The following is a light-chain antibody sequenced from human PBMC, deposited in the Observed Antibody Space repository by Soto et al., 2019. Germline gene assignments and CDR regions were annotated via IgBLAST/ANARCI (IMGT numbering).Light chain of an antibody. Sequence: EVVLTQSPATLSVSPGEGVTLSCRASQGIGDTLAWYQHKPGQTPRLLIYDASNRATSIPARFSGSGSGTDFTLTISSLEPEDFAVYYCQQRSNWPRTFGQGTKVDIK. CDR3: QQRSNWPRT. J-gene: IGKJ1*01. CDR2: DAS. V-gene: IGKV3-11*01. CDR1: QGIGDT.